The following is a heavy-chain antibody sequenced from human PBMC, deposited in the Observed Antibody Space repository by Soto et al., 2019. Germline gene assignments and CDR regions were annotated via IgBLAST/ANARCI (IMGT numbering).Heavy chain of an antibody. CDR1: GGSISSGGYY. J-gene: IGHJ6*02. Sequence: QVQLQESGPGLVKPSQTLSLTCTVSGGSISSGGYYWTWIRQHPGKGLEWIGYNYYSGITYYNPSPKGRVNISLDTAKNQFSLEPRSVTAADTAVYYCARGSSIAGLYYGMDVWGQGTTVTVSS. CDR3: ARGSSIAGLYYGMDV. D-gene: IGHD6-6*01. CDR2: NYYSGIT. V-gene: IGHV4-31*03.